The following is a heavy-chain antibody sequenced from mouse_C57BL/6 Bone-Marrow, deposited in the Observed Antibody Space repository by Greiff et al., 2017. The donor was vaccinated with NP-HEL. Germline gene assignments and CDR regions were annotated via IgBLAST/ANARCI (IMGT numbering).Heavy chain of an antibody. J-gene: IGHJ1*03. CDR3: ARPHYYGSSFYWYFDV. Sequence: EVKLVESGGGLVQPGGSLKLSCAASGIDFSRYWMSWVRRAPGKGLEWIGEINPDSSTINYAPSLKDKFIISRDNAKNTLYLQMSKVRSEDTALYYCARPHYYGSSFYWYFDVWGTGTTVTVSS. V-gene: IGHV4-1*01. D-gene: IGHD1-1*01. CDR2: INPDSSTI. CDR1: GIDFSRYW.